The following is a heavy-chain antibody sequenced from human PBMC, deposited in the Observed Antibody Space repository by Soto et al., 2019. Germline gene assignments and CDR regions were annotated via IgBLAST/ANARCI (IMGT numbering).Heavy chain of an antibody. CDR1: GFTFNNYE. J-gene: IGHJ3*01. V-gene: IGHV3-48*03. Sequence: EGQLLESGGGLVRSGGSLRLSCAASGFTFNNYEMNRVRQAPGKGPEWVSYISRSGSTTYYGDSVKGRFTISRDNAKNSLYLQMNSLRAEDTAVYYCATSYYYDSSGYFDAFDLWGQGTLVSVSS. CDR2: ISRSGSTT. CDR3: ATSYYYDSSGYFDAFDL. D-gene: IGHD3-22*01.